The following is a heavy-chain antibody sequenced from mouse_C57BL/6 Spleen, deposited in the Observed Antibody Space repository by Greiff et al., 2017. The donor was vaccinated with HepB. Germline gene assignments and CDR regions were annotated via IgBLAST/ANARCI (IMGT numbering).Heavy chain of an antibody. J-gene: IGHJ4*01. Sequence: ESGAELVRPGASVTLSCKASGYTFTDYEMHWVKQTPVHGLEWIGAIDPETGGTAYNQKFKGKAILTADKSSSTAYMELRSLTSEDSAVYYCTRSGAYSNYEAYYYAMDYWGQGTSVTVSS. D-gene: IGHD2-5*01. CDR1: GYTFTDYE. V-gene: IGHV1-15*01. CDR2: IDPETGGT. CDR3: TRSGAYSNYEAYYYAMDY.